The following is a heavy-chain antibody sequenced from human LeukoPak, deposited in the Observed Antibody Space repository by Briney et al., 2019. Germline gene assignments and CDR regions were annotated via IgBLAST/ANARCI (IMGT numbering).Heavy chain of an antibody. J-gene: IGHJ1*01. D-gene: IGHD2-21*02. CDR1: GYTFTNYG. V-gene: IGHV1-18*01. CDR2: ISGNNGNK. Sequence: ASVKVSCKASGYTFTNYGVSWVRQAPGQGLEWMGWISGNNGNKNYAQNLQGRVTMTADTSTSTAYMELRSLRSDDTAIYYCARGNIVVVTEEYFQHWGQGTLVTVSS. CDR3: ARGNIVVVTEEYFQH.